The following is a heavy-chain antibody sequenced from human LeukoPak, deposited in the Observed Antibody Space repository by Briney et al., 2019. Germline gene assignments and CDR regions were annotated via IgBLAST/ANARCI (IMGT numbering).Heavy chain of an antibody. CDR2: ISGSGGST. D-gene: IGHD3-22*01. Sequence: PGGSLRLSCAASGFTFSSYAMSWVRQAPGKGLEWVSAISGSGGSTYYADSVKGRFTISRDNAKNSLYLQMNSLRAEDTAVYYCARDRGTYYYDSSGYPWFDPWGQGTLVTVSS. V-gene: IGHV3-23*01. CDR3: ARDRGTYYYDSSGYPWFDP. J-gene: IGHJ5*02. CDR1: GFTFSSYA.